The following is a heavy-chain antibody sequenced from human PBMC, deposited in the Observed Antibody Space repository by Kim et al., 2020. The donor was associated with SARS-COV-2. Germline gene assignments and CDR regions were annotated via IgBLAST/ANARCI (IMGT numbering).Heavy chain of an antibody. Sequence: GGSLRLSCAASGFTFGDYAMHWVRQAPGKGLEWVSGISWNSGKIGYSDSVKGRLTITRDNAKNSLYLQMNSLIAEDTALYYCAKDRREWLSYYYYYYMDVWGQGTTVTVSS. CDR1: GFTFGDYA. V-gene: IGHV3-9*01. J-gene: IGHJ6*03. CDR2: ISWNSGKI. CDR3: AKDRREWLSYYYYYYMDV. D-gene: IGHD3-3*01.